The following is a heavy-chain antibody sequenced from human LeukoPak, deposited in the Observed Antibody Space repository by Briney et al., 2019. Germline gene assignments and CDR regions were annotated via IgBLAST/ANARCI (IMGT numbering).Heavy chain of an antibody. Sequence: SGGSLRLSCVASGFTFSNSWMSWVRLAPGKGLEWVGNIRQDGSEKQYVDSVKGRFTISRDNAQNSLYLQMDSLRAEDTAVYYCAKFGRTTSPVNWGQGTLVTVSS. V-gene: IGHV3-7*01. J-gene: IGHJ4*02. CDR2: IRQDGSEK. D-gene: IGHD3-16*01. CDR3: AKFGRTTSPVN. CDR1: GFTFSNSW.